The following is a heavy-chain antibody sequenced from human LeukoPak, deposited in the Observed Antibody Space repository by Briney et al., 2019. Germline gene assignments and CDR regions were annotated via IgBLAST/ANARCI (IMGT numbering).Heavy chain of an antibody. CDR1: GGSFSGYY. J-gene: IGHJ4*02. CDR2: INHSGST. Sequence: TPSETLSLTCAVYGGSFSGYYWSWIRQPPGKGLEWIGEINHSGSTNYNPPLKSRVTISVDTSKNQFSLKLSSVTAADTAVYYCARGVSYDFWSGYYTTPHFDYWGQGTLVTVSS. CDR3: ARGVSYDFWSGYYTTPHFDY. D-gene: IGHD3-3*01. V-gene: IGHV4-34*01.